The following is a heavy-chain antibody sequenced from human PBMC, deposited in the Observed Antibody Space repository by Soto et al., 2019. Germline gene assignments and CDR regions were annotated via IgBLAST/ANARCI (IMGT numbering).Heavy chain of an antibody. CDR1: GYTFTSYG. D-gene: IGHD2-8*01. J-gene: IGHJ4*02. CDR3: ARGGYCTNGICYNPFDY. V-gene: IGHV1-18*04. Sequence: QVQLVQSGAEVEKPGASVKVSCRASGYTFTSYGVSWVRQAPGQGLEWMGWISSYNGDTNYAQKLQGRVTMTTDTSTNTVYMELRSLRSDDTAFYYCARGGYCTNGICYNPFDYWGQGTLVTVSS. CDR2: ISSYNGDT.